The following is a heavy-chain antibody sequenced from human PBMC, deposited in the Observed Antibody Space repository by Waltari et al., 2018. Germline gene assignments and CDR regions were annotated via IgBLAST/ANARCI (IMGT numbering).Heavy chain of an antibody. V-gene: IGHV1-46*01. CDR2: INPSGGST. J-gene: IGHJ4*02. Sequence: QVQLVQSGAEVKKPGASVKVSCKASGYTFTSYYMHWVRQAPGQGLEWMGIINPSGGSTSYAQKFQGRVTMTRDTSTSTVYMELSSLRSEDTAVYYCARDGGRGVVVAAYYFDYWGQGTLVTVSS. CDR1: GYTFTSYY. D-gene: IGHD2-15*01. CDR3: ARDGGRGVVVAAYYFDY.